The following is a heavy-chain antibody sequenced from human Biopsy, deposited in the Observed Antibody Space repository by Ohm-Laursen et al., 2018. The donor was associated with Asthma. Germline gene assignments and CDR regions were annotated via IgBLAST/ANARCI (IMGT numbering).Heavy chain of an antibody. J-gene: IGHJ5*02. Sequence: APVKVSCKASGYTFIGCHMHWMRQAPGQGLEWMGRINPNSGGTNYAQKFQGRVTMTRDTSISTAYMEVSRLRSDDTAVYYCARGQKSAGDRWFDPWGQGTLVTVSS. D-gene: IGHD6-13*01. CDR2: INPNSGGT. CDR1: GYTFIGCH. CDR3: ARGQKSAGDRWFDP. V-gene: IGHV1-2*06.